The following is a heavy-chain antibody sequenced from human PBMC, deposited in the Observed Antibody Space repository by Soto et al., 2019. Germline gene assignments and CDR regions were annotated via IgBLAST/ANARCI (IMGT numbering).Heavy chain of an antibody. CDR1: GFTFSSYA. V-gene: IGHV3-23*01. D-gene: IGHD3-9*01. Sequence: GGSLRLSFAASGFTFSSYAMSWVRQAPGKGLEWVSAISGSGGSTYYADSVKGRFTISRDNAKNSLYLQMNSLRAEDTAVYYCFSSAGYLGWFDPRGQGTLVTVSS. J-gene: IGHJ5*02. CDR3: FSSAGYLGWFDP. CDR2: ISGSGGST.